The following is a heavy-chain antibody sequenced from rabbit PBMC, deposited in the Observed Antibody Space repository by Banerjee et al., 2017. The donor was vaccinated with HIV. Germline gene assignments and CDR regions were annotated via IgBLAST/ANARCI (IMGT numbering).Heavy chain of an antibody. V-gene: IGHV1S40*01. J-gene: IGHJ4*01. CDR3: ARAVAWASGSGYYNL. CDR1: GFTISSSWW. CDR2: IYGGSVDAT. D-gene: IGHD1-1*01. Sequence: QSLEESGGDLVKPGASLTLTCTASGFTISSSWWICWVRQAPGKGLEWIACIYGGSVDATYYASWAKGRFTISKTSSTTVTLQMTGLTAADTAIYFCARAVAWASGSGYYNLWGQGTLVTVS.